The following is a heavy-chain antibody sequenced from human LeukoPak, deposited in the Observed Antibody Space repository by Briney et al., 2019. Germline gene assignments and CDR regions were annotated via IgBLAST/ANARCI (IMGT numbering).Heavy chain of an antibody. V-gene: IGHV1-18*01. CDR3: ARDSARGYSYGYNAFDI. D-gene: IGHD5-18*01. CDR1: GYNFRNYG. CDR2: ITAGNGNT. Sequence: ASVKVSCKASGYNFRNYGIGWVRQAPRQGLEWMGWITAGNGNTDYAQKVQGRVTMTTDTSTSTAYMELRSLRSDDTAVYCCARDSARGYSYGYNAFDIWGQGTMVTVSS. J-gene: IGHJ3*02.